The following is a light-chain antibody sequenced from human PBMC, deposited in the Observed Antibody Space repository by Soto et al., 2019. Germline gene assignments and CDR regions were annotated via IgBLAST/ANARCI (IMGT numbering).Light chain of an antibody. CDR2: DIS. J-gene: IGKJ4*01. CDR1: QSVSSN. V-gene: IGKV3D-15*01. Sequence: EIVMTHSPATLSVSPGERATLSCRASQSVSSNLAWYQQKPGQAPSLLIYDISARATGIPAKFSGSGSGTEFTLTISSLQSEDFAVYYCHQYNNWPLTFGGGTK. CDR3: HQYNNWPLT.